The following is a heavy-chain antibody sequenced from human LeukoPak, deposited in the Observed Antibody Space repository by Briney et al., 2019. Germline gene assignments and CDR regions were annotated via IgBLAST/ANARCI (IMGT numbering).Heavy chain of an antibody. CDR2: IIPILGIA. V-gene: IGHV1-69*04. J-gene: IGHJ4*01. D-gene: IGHD6-19*01. Sequence: ASVKVSCKASGGTFSSYTISWVRQAPGQGLEWMGRIIPILGIANYAQKFQGRVTITADKSTSTAYMELSSLRSEDTAVYYCAREAVAGTPFPLFDYWGQEPWSPSPQ. CDR3: AREAVAGTPFPLFDY. CDR1: GGTFSSYT.